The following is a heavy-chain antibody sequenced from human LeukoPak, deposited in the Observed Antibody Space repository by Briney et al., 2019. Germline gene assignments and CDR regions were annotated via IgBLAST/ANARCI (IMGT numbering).Heavy chain of an antibody. V-gene: IGHV3-7*01. CDR2: IKPDGSEK. CDR1: GFTFSSSW. D-gene: IGHD3-22*01. J-gene: IGHJ4*02. Sequence: GGSLRLSCAAAGFTFSSSWMSWVRQAPGKGLEWVANIKPDGSEKFYVDSVKGRFTISRDNAKNSLFLQMDSLRADDTAMYFCARKTFYYDNTKGYFDFWGQGTLVSVSS. CDR3: ARKTFYYDNTKGYFDF.